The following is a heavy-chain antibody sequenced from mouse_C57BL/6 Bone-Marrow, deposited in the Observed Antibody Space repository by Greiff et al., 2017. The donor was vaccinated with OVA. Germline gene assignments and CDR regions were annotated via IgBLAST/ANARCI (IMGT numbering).Heavy chain of an antibody. Sequence: QVQLQQPGAELVKPGASVKLSCKASGYTFTSYWMHWVKQRPGQGLEWIGMIHPNSGSTNYNEKLKSKATLTVDKSSSTAYMQLSSLTSEDSAVYYCAGYDGYYLAWFAYWGQGTLVTVSA. CDR3: AGYDGYYLAWFAY. D-gene: IGHD2-3*01. J-gene: IGHJ3*01. V-gene: IGHV1-64*01. CDR1: GYTFTSYW. CDR2: IHPNSGST.